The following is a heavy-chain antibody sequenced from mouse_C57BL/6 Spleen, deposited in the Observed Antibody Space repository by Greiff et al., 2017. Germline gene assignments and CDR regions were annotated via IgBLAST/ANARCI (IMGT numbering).Heavy chain of an antibody. V-gene: IGHV5-17*01. CDR3: AKTVVAPYYAMDY. Sequence: EVKLMESGGGLVKPGGSLKLSCAASGFTFSDYGMHWVRQAPEKGLEWVAYISSGSSTIYYADTVKGRFTISIDNAKNTLFLQMTSLRDEDAAMYDCAKTVVAPYYAMDYRGQGTSVTVSS. CDR2: ISSGSSTI. J-gene: IGHJ4*01. D-gene: IGHD1-1*01. CDR1: GFTFSDYG.